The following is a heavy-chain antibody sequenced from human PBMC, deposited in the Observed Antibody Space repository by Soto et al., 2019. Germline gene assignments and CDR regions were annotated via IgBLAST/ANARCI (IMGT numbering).Heavy chain of an antibody. J-gene: IGHJ5*02. V-gene: IGHV1-3*01. CDR1: GYTFTSYA. CDR2: INAGNGNT. D-gene: IGHD6-19*01. Sequence: EASVKVSCKASGYTFTSYAMHWARQAPGQRLEWMGWINAGNGNTKYSQKFQGRVTITRDTSASTAYMELSSLRSEDTAVYYCARGGGWYVWFDPWGQGTLVTVSS. CDR3: ARGGGWYVWFDP.